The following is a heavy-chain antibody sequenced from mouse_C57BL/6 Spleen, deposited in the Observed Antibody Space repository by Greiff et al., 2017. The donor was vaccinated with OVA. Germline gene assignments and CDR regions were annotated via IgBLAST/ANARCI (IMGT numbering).Heavy chain of an antibody. Sequence: QVQLQQSGAELVRPGASVKLSCKASGYTFTDYYINWVMQRPGQGLEWIARIYPGSGNTYYNEKFKGKATLTAEKSSSTAYMQLSSLTSEDSAVYFCARWNDYDVEKNYFDYWGQGTTLTVSS. CDR3: ARWNDYDVEKNYFDY. CDR1: GYTFTDYY. J-gene: IGHJ2*01. D-gene: IGHD2-4*01. V-gene: IGHV1-76*01. CDR2: IYPGSGNT.